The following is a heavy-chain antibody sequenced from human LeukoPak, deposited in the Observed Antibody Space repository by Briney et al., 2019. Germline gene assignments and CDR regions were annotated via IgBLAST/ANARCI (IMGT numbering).Heavy chain of an antibody. CDR2: MNPNSGNT. Sequence: ASVKVSCKASGYTFTSYDINWVRQATGQGLEWMGWMNPNSGNTGYAQKLQGRVTMTTDTSTSTAYMELRSLRSDDTAVYYCAKSSSWYTRSPYYYYYYMDVWGKGTTVTVSS. V-gene: IGHV1-8*02. CDR1: GYTFTSYD. D-gene: IGHD6-13*01. CDR3: AKSSSWYTRSPYYYYYYMDV. J-gene: IGHJ6*03.